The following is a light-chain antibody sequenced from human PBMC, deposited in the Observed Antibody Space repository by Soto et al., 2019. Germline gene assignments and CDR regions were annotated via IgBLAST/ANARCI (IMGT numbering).Light chain of an antibody. J-gene: IGKJ4*01. CDR1: QSVSSNY. Sequence: DIVLTQSPGTLSLSPGERATLSCRASQSVSSNYLAWYQQKPGQAPRLLIYGASTRATGVPDRFSGSGSGTDFTLTISRLEPEDFAVYHCQQYYSTPALTFGGGTKVDIK. CDR3: QQYYSTPALT. V-gene: IGKV3-20*01. CDR2: GAS.